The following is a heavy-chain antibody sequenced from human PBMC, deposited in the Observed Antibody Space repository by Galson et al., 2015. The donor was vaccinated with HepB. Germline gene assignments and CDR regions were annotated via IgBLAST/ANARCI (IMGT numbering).Heavy chain of an antibody. CDR1: GFTFNTYG. CDR3: ARGVAGNSPFDS. Sequence: SLRLSCAASGFTFNTYGVHWLRQAPGKGLEWLAVVWYDGSSKYYDDSVRGRLTISRDNSKNTVYLEMNTLRAEDTAVYYCARGVAGNSPFDSWGQGTLVTVSS. J-gene: IGHJ4*02. D-gene: IGHD4-23*01. V-gene: IGHV3-33*01. CDR2: VWYDGSSK.